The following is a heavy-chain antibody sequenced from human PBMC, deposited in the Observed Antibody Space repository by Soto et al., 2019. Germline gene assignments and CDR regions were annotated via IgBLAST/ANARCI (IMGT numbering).Heavy chain of an antibody. CDR1: GFTFGDYA. Sequence: GGSLRLSCTASGFTFGDYAVSWFRQAPGKGLEWVGFIRSKAYGGTTEYAASVKGRFTISRDDSKGIAYLQMNSLKTEDTAVYYCTRLVSCIWYGLLGCNVYRGQGILLT. CDR2: IRSKAYGGTT. V-gene: IGHV3-49*03. D-gene: IGHD6-13*01. J-gene: IGHJ4*02. CDR3: TRLVSCIWYGLLGCNVY.